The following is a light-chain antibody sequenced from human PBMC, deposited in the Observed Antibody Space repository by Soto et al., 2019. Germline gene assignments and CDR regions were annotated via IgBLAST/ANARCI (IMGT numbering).Light chain of an antibody. Sequence: QAVVTQSSSASASLGSSVKLTCTLSSGHSSYIIAWHQQQPGKAPRYFMKLEGSGSYNKGSGGPDRFSGSSSGADRYLTISNLHFEDEDDDYCETWDSHTRVFGGGTKLTVL. J-gene: IGLJ3*02. CDR1: SGHSSYI. V-gene: IGLV4-60*02. CDR3: ETWDSHTRV. CDR2: LEGSGSY.